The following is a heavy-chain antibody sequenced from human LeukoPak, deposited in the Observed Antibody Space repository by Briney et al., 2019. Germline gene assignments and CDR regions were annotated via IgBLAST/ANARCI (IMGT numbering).Heavy chain of an antibody. D-gene: IGHD1-14*01. CDR2: IYYSGST. V-gene: IGHV4-30-4*01. CDR1: GGSINSGDYY. Sequence: SQTLSLTCTVSGGSINSGDYYWSWIRQPPGKGLEWIGYIYYSGSTYYTPSLKSRVTISIDTSKNQFSLQLRSVTAAEAAVYYCARMDHTQLAYYMDVWGKGTTVTVSS. J-gene: IGHJ6*03. CDR3: ARMDHTQLAYYMDV.